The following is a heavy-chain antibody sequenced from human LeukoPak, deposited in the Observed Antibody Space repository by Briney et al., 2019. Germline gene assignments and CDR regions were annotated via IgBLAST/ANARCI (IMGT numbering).Heavy chain of an antibody. J-gene: IGHJ3*02. D-gene: IGHD2-2*01. Sequence: SETLSLTCTVSGASVSGSAYYWGWIRQPPGKGLEWIGSMYSSGSTYYSPSLKSRVTISVDTSKNQFSLKLSSVTAADTAVYYCARGPPDCSSTSCYAFDAFDIWGQGTMVTVSS. CDR3: ARGPPDCSSTSCYAFDAFDI. CDR1: GASVSGSAYY. V-gene: IGHV4-39*07. CDR2: MYSSGST.